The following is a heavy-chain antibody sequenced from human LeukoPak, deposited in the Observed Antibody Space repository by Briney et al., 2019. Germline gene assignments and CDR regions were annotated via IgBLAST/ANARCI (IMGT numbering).Heavy chain of an antibody. CDR2: IYYSGST. J-gene: IGHJ5*02. CDR3: ARVSNYYDSSGPPQGWFDP. CDR1: GGSISSYY. D-gene: IGHD3-22*01. Sequence: SETLSLTCTVSGGSISSYYWSWIRQPPGKRLEWIGYIYYSGSTNYNPSLKSRVTISVDTSKNQFSLKLSSVTAADTAVYYCARVSNYYDSSGPPQGWFDPWGQGTLVTVSS. V-gene: IGHV4-59*01.